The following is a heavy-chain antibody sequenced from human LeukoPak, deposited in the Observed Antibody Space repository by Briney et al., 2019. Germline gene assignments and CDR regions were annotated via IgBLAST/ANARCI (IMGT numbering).Heavy chain of an antibody. V-gene: IGHV1-18*01. J-gene: IGHJ4*02. CDR1: GYTFTSYG. CDR3: ARTAAGQYCFDY. CDR2: ISAYNGNT. Sequence: ASVKVSCKASGYTFTSYGISWVRQAPGQGLEWMGWISAYNGNTKYAQKLQGRVTMTTDTSTSTAYMELRSLRSDDTAVYYCARTAAGQYCFDYWGQGTLVTVSS. D-gene: IGHD6-13*01.